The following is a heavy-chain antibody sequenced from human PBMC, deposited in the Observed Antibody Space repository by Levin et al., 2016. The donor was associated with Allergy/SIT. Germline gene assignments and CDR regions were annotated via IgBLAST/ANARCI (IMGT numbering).Heavy chain of an antibody. J-gene: IGHJ4*02. CDR2: IYYSGST. V-gene: IGHV4-59*01. CDR1: GGSISSYY. CDR3: ARLSSGIDY. Sequence: SETLSLTCTVSGGSISSYYWSWIRQPPGKGLEWIGYIYYSGSTNYNPSLKSRVTISVDTSKNQFSLKLSSVTAADTAVYYCARLSSGIDYWGQGTLVTVSS. D-gene: IGHD3-22*01.